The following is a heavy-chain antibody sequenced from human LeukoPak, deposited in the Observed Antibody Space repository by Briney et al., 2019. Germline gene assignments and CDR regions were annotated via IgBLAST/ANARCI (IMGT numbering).Heavy chain of an antibody. CDR3: ARRTSGAFAI. CDR2: ISSSGSDK. V-gene: IGHV3-48*03. Sequence: GGSLRLSCAASGFSFSDHEMNWVRQAPGKGLEWVSYISSSGSDKCYPDSVKGRFTISRDNAKNSLYLQMNSLRAEDTAVYYCARRTSGAFAIWGQGTKVTVSS. CDR1: GFSFSDHE. J-gene: IGHJ3*02.